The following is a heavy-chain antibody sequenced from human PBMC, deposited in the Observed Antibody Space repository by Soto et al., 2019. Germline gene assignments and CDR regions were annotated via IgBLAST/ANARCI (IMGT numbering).Heavy chain of an antibody. CDR2: IIPIFGTA. V-gene: IGHV1-69*13. CDR3: ARDSGDGYKIIPWFDP. D-gene: IGHD3-10*01. J-gene: IGHJ5*02. CDR1: GGTFSSYA. Sequence: SVKVSCKASGGTFSSYAISWVRQAPGQGLEWMGGIIPIFGTANYAQKFQGRVTITSDESTSTAYMELSSLRSEDTAVYYCARDSGDGYKIIPWFDPWGQGTLVTVSS.